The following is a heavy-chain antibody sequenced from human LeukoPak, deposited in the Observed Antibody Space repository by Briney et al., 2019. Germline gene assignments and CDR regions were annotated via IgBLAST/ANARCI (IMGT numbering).Heavy chain of an antibody. CDR2: ISYDGSNK. J-gene: IGHJ4*02. CDR3: AKEFPAKGGDYFDY. CDR1: GFTFSTYG. V-gene: IGHV3-30*18. D-gene: IGHD3-16*01. Sequence: GGSLRLSCAASGFTFSTYGMHWVRQAPGKGLEWVAVISYDGSNKYYADSVKGRFTISRDNSKNTLYLQMNSLRAEDTAVYYCAKEFPAKGGDYFDYWGQGTLVTVSS.